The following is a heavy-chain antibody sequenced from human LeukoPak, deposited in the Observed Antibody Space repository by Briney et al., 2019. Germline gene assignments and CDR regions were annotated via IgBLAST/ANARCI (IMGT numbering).Heavy chain of an antibody. J-gene: IGHJ4*02. CDR1: GYSISSDYY. CDR2: IYHSGST. Sequence: SETLSLTCTVSGYSISSDYYWGWIRQPPGKGLEWIGSIYHSGSTYYNASLKSRVTISIDTSKNHFSLKLNSVTAADTAVFYCARGGLWIYYFDYWGQGTLVTVSS. V-gene: IGHV4-38-2*02. CDR3: ARGGLWIYYFDY. D-gene: IGHD1-1*01.